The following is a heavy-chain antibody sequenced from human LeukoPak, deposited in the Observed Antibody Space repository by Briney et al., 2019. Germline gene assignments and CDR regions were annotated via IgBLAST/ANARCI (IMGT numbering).Heavy chain of an antibody. CDR2: IKQDGSVK. J-gene: IGHJ3*02. Sequence: GGSLRLSCAASGFTFSTYWMSWVRQAPGKGLEWVANIKQDGSVKYYVDPVKGRFTISRDNSKNTLYLQMNSLRAEDTAVYYCAKDRLSSWYENAFDIWGQGTMVTVSS. D-gene: IGHD6-13*01. CDR1: GFTFSTYW. CDR3: AKDRLSSWYENAFDI. V-gene: IGHV3-7*05.